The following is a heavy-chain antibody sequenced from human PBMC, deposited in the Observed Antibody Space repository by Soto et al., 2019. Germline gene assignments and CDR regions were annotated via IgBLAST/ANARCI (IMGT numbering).Heavy chain of an antibody. CDR2: ISAYNGNT. CDR1: GYTFTSYG. CDR3: ARDPYCSGRSCSSWWFDT. J-gene: IGHJ5*02. V-gene: IGHV1-18*04. Sequence: AAVKVSCKASGYTFTSYGISWGRQAPGEGLEWRGWISAYNGNTNYAQKLHGRVTMTPDTSTSTACMELRSLRSDDTAVYYCARDPYCSGRSCSSWWFDTWGQGTLVTVSS. D-gene: IGHD2-15*01.